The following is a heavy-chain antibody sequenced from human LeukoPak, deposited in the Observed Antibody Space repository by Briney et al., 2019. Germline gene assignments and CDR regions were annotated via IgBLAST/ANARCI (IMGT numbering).Heavy chain of an antibody. D-gene: IGHD6-13*01. Sequence: PGGSLRLSCAASGFTFSSYNMNWVRQAPGKGLEWVSSIDTTSAFIFYGDSMKGRVTISRDNAKNSLYLQMNSLRAEDTAVYYCARARRDRSRYIDDCWGQGTLVTVSS. CDR3: ARARRDRSRYIDDC. CDR1: GFTFSSYN. CDR2: IDTTSAFI. V-gene: IGHV3-21*06. J-gene: IGHJ4*02.